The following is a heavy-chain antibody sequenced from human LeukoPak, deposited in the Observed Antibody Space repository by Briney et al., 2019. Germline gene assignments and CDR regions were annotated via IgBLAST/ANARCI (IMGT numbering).Heavy chain of an antibody. CDR2: IYYSGST. V-gene: IGHV4-39*01. CDR1: GSSISSGGYY. CDR3: ASPGGGPTDY. Sequence: PSETLSLTCTLSGSSISSGGYYWGWIRQPPGKGLEWIGSIYYSGSTYYNPSLKSRVTISVDTSKNQFSLKLSSVTAADTAVYYCASPGGGPTDYWGQGTLVTVSS. J-gene: IGHJ4*02. D-gene: IGHD3-16*01.